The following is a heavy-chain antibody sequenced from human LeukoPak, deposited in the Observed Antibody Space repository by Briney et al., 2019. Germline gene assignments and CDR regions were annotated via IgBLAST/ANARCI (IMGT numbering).Heavy chain of an antibody. CDR2: ISGSGSST. Sequence: GGSLRLSCAASGFTFTTYAMSWVRQAPGKGLEWVSAISGSGSSTYYADSAKGRFTISRDNSKNTLYLQMNSLRAEDTAVYYCARRTYDSSGFDNWGQGTLVTVSS. CDR1: GFTFTTYA. D-gene: IGHD3-22*01. CDR3: ARRTYDSSGFDN. J-gene: IGHJ4*02. V-gene: IGHV3-23*01.